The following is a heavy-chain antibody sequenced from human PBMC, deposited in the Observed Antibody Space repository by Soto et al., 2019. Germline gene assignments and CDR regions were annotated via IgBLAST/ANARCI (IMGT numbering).Heavy chain of an antibody. V-gene: IGHV4-4*07. CDR1: GGSISSYS. Sequence: SETLSLTCTVSGGSISSYSWSWIRQSAGKGLEWIGRIYNSGSTNYSPSLKSRVTMSGDTSKNEFSLKLFAVTAADTAVYYCAKIRGSGRYELFDICVRGT. CDR2: IYNSGST. D-gene: IGHD3-10*01. J-gene: IGHJ3*02. CDR3: AKIRGSGRYELFDI.